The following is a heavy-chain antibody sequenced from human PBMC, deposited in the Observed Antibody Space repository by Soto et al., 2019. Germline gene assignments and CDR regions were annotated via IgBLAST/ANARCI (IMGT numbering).Heavy chain of an antibody. Sequence: SETLSLTCTVSGGSISSGDYYWSWIRQPPGKGLEWIGYIYYSGSTYYNPSLKSRVTISVDTSKNQFSLKLSSVTAADTAVYYCARLGGYHQAFDYWGQGTLVTVSS. CDR3: ARLGGYHQAFDY. D-gene: IGHD3-22*01. J-gene: IGHJ4*02. CDR1: GGSISSGDYY. V-gene: IGHV4-30-4*01. CDR2: IYYSGST.